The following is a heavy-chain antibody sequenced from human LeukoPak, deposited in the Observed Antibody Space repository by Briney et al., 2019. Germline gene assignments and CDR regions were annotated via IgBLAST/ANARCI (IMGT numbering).Heavy chain of an antibody. CDR1: GGSISSYY. Sequence: SESLSLTCTVSGGSISSYYWSWIRQPPGKGLEWIGYIYYSGSTNYNPSLKSRVTISVDTSKNQFSLKLSSVTAADTAVYYCARGTIYDSSPNYWGQGTLVTVSS. V-gene: IGHV4-59*01. CDR3: ARGTIYDSSPNY. CDR2: IYYSGST. J-gene: IGHJ4*02. D-gene: IGHD3-22*01.